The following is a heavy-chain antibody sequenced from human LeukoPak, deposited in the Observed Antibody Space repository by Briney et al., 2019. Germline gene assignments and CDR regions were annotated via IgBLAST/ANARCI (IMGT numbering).Heavy chain of an antibody. J-gene: IGHJ4*02. V-gene: IGHV3-30*04. Sequence: GRSLRLSCAASRFTFSSYAMHWVRQAPGKGLEWVAVISYDGSNKYYADSVKGRFTISRDNSKNTLYLQMNSLRAEDTAVYYCARDSGRWLQFGYFDYWGQGTLVTVSS. CDR3: ARDSGRWLQFGYFDY. CDR1: RFTFSSYA. CDR2: ISYDGSNK. D-gene: IGHD5-24*01.